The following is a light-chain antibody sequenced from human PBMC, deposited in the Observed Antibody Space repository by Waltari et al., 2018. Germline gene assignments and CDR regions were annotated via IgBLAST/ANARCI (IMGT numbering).Light chain of an antibody. CDR2: DVT. CDR1: SNDIGDYNY. J-gene: IGLJ3*02. V-gene: IGLV2-14*03. CDR3: TSFSTISTSL. Sequence: QSALTQPASVSGSPGQSITISCTGTSNDIGDYNYVSWYQHQSGKAPKLMIYDVTERPSWVSNRFSGSNAGNTASLTISGLQADDEADYYCTSFSTISTSLFGGGTKVTVL.